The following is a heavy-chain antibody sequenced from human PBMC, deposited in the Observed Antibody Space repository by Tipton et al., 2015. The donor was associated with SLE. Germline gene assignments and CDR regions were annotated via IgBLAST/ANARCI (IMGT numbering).Heavy chain of an antibody. D-gene: IGHD5-12*01. V-gene: IGHV4-34*01. CDR2: VNYTGST. J-gene: IGHJ6*03. CDR3: ARVYGYDDYYYVDV. CDR1: GGSFSGYY. Sequence: TLSLTCAVYGGSFSGYYWSWIRQPPGKGLEWIGEVNYTGSTNYVPSLKSRVTISVDTSKNQFSLKLSSVTAADTAVYYCARVYGYDDYYYVDVWGKGTTVTVSS.